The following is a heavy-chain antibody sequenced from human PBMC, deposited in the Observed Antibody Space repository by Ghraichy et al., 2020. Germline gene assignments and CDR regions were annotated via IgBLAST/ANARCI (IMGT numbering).Heavy chain of an antibody. Sequence: ETLSLTCTASGFTFSGAWMTWVRQAPGKGLEWVGRIKSNTYGATTDYAAPVKGRFTISRDDSKNTVYLQMNSLKIEDTGVYYCSAGEAFVWFGELPLDHWGRGTQVTVSS. CDR2: IKSNTYGATT. V-gene: IGHV3-15*05. D-gene: IGHD3-10*01. CDR3: SAGEAFVWFGELPLDH. J-gene: IGHJ4*02. CDR1: GFTFSGAW.